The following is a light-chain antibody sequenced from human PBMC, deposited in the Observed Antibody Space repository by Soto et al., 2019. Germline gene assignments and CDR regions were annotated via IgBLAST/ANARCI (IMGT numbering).Light chain of an antibody. Sequence: DIQMTQSPSTLSASIGDRVTITCRASQSISNWLAWYQQKPGKAPKLLIYEASNLQRGVPSRFSGSGSGTEFTLTISSRQPDDFATFYCQQYNTYSRTCGQGTKV. CDR3: QQYNTYSRT. V-gene: IGKV1-5*03. CDR2: EAS. CDR1: QSISNW. J-gene: IGKJ1*01.